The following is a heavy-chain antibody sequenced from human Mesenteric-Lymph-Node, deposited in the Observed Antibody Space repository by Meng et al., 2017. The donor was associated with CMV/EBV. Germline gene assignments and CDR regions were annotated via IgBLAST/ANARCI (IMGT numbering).Heavy chain of an antibody. CDR2: ISSSSSYI. V-gene: IGHV3-21*01. CDR3: ARGGVGDYKPPYYGMDV. CDR1: GFTFSSYS. J-gene: IGHJ6*02. Sequence: GGSLRLSCAASGFTFSSYSMNWVRQAPGKGLEWVSSISSSSSYIYYADSVKSRFTISRDNAKNSLYLQMNSLRAEDTAVYYCARGGVGDYKPPYYGMDVWGQGTTVTVSS. D-gene: IGHD4-11*01.